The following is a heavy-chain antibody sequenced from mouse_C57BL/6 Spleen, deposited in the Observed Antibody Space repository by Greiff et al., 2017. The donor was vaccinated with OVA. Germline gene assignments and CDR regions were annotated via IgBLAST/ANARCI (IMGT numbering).Heavy chain of an antibody. V-gene: IGHV3-6*01. CDR1: GYSITSGYY. D-gene: IGHD1-1*01. J-gene: IGHJ4*01. Sequence: EVKLQESGPGLVKPSQSLSLPCSVTGYSITSGYYWNWIRQFPGNKLEWMGYISYDGSNNNNPSLKNRSSITRDTSKNQFFLKLNSVTTEDTATYYCARDRTTVVATDYAMDYWGQGTSVTVSS. CDR3: ARDRTTVVATDYAMDY. CDR2: ISYDGSN.